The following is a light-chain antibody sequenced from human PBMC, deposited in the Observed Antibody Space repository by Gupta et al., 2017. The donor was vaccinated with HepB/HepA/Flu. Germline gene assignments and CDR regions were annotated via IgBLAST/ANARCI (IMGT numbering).Light chain of an antibody. CDR1: SSNIGKDY. Sequence: QPVLTQPPSVSAAPGPKVTISCSGSSSNIGKDYVSWYQQPPGTAPKLLIYENNKRPSGIPDRFSGSKSGTSATLGITGLQTGDEADYYCGTWDSSLSAGVFGGGTKLTVL. CDR3: GTWDSSLSAGV. J-gene: IGLJ2*01. CDR2: ENN. V-gene: IGLV1-51*01.